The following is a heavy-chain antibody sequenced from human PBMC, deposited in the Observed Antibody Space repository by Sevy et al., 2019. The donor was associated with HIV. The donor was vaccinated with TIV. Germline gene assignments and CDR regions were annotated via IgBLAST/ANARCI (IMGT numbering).Heavy chain of an antibody. Sequence: ASVKVSCKASGYTFTSYDINWVRQATGQGLEWMGWMNPNSGNTGYAQKFQGRVTMTRNTSINTAYMELSSLRSEDTAVYYCGLSYYDSSGYSSAFDIWGQGTMVTVSS. CDR3: GLSYYDSSGYSSAFDI. V-gene: IGHV1-8*01. J-gene: IGHJ3*02. D-gene: IGHD3-22*01. CDR2: MNPNSGNT. CDR1: GYTFTSYD.